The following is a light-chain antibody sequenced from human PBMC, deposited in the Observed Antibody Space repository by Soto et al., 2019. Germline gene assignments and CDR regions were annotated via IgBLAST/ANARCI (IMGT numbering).Light chain of an antibody. CDR3: QQVNSYPLT. CDR2: ATS. CDR1: QDISNY. J-gene: IGKJ4*01. V-gene: IGKV1-9*01. Sequence: DIQLTQSPSFLSASVGDRVTITCRASQDISNYLAWYQQKTGKAPKFLLYATSTFQSGVPSRFRGSGSGTQFTLTISSLPPEDFATYYFQQVNSYPLTFGGGTKVEIK.